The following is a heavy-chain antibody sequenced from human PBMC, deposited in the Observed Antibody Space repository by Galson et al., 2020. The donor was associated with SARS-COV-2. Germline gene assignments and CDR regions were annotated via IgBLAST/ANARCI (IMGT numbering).Heavy chain of an antibody. CDR1: GLSINSDFY. J-gene: IGHJ2*01. V-gene: IGHV4-38-2*01. CDR3: AWPSSSGYYSIWYFDL. D-gene: IGHD3-22*01. Sequence: SETLSLTCAVSGLSINSDFYWGWIRQPPGKGLEWIGNIYQGGTTYYNPSLKSRVTISIDQSKNQFSLTMTSVTAADTAVYYCAWPSSSGYYSIWYFDLWGRGTLVTVSS. CDR2: IYQGGTT.